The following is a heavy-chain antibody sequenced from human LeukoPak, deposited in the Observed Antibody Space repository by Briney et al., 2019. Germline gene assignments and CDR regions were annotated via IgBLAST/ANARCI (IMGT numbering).Heavy chain of an antibody. CDR1: GFTFSDYY. J-gene: IGHJ4*02. V-gene: IGHV3-11*01. D-gene: IGHD3-22*01. Sequence: PGGSLRLSCAASGFTFSDYYMTWIRQAPGKGLEWVSYITSTATTYYADSVKGRFTISRDNAKTSLYLQMNSLRAEDTAVYYCARAFNYYDSSGYYPESFYFDYWGQGTLVTVSS. CDR3: ARAFNYYDSSGYYPESFYFDY. CDR2: ITSTATT.